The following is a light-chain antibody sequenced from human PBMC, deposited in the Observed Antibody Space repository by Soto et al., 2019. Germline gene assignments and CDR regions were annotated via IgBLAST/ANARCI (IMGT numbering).Light chain of an antibody. CDR3: QQYNSHST. CDR2: DAS. V-gene: IGKV1-5*01. CDR1: QSISRW. J-gene: IGKJ1*01. Sequence: DIQMTQSPSTRCTSLGDRVSMTCRASQSISRWLAWYQQKPGKAPKLLIYDASSLESGVPSRFSGSGSGTEFTLTISSLKPDDFATDYCQQYNSHSTFGQGTKVDIK.